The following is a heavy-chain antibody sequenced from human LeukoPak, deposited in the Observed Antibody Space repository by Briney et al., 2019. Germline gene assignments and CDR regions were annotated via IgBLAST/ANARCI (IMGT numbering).Heavy chain of an antibody. CDR3: ARDMGPEGEPLDY. V-gene: IGHV1-2*02. Sequence: GASVKVSCKASGYTFTGYYMHWVRQAPGQGLEWMGWINPNSGGTNYAQKFQGRVTMTRDTSISTAYMELSRLRSDDTAVYYCARDMGPEGEPLDYWGQGTLVTVSS. J-gene: IGHJ4*02. CDR2: INPNSGGT. D-gene: IGHD3-16*01. CDR1: GYTFTGYY.